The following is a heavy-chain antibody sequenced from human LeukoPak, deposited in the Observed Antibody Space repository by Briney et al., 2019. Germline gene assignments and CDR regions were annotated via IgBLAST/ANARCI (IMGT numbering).Heavy chain of an antibody. CDR1: GFSISRSS. V-gene: IGHV3-48*04. Sequence: GGSLRLSCAASGFSISRSSMNWVRQAPGKGLEWVSYITASSGTIYYGDSVKGRFAISRDNAKNSLYLQMNSLRVEDTAVYYCARDPGVPAADFYHYYTDLWGKGTTVTVSS. CDR3: ARDPGVPAADFYHYYTDL. D-gene: IGHD2-2*01. J-gene: IGHJ6*03. CDR2: ITASSGTI.